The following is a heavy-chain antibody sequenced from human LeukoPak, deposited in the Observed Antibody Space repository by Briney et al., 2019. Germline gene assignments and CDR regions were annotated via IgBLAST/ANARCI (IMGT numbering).Heavy chain of an antibody. Sequence: GASVKVSCKASGYTFTSYDINWVRQAPGQGLEWMGGIIPIFGTANYAQEFQGRVTITADESTSTAYMELSSLRSEDTAVYYCARVNWGLYYFDYWGQGTLVTVSS. CDR2: IIPIFGTA. CDR3: ARVNWGLYYFDY. V-gene: IGHV1-69*13. J-gene: IGHJ4*02. CDR1: GYTFTSYD. D-gene: IGHD7-27*01.